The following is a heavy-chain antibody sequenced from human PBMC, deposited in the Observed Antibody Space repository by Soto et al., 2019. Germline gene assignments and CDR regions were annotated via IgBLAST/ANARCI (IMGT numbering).Heavy chain of an antibody. J-gene: IGHJ6*02. D-gene: IGHD2-2*01. Sequence: QVQLVQSGAEVKKPGSSVKVSCKASGGTFSSYAISWVRQAPGQGLEWMGWFILIFGTANYAQKFQGRVTINADESTSTAYMELSSLRSEDTAVYYCARGGRRGYCSSTSCFSMDVWGQGTTVTVSS. V-gene: IGHV1-69*01. CDR3: ARGGRRGYCSSTSCFSMDV. CDR1: GGTFSSYA. CDR2: FILIFGTA.